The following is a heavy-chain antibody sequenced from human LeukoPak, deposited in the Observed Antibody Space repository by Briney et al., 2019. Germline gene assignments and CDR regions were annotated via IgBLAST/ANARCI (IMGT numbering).Heavy chain of an antibody. CDR1: GGSFSGYY. CDR3: ARGSMVRGVLD. D-gene: IGHD3-10*01. J-gene: IGHJ4*02. V-gene: IGHV4-34*01. CDR2: INHSGST. Sequence: SETLSLTCAVYGGSFSGYYWSWIRQPPGKGLEWIGEINHSGSTNYNPSLKSRVTISVDTSKNQFSLKLSSVTAADTAVYYCARGSMVRGVLDWGQGTLATVSS.